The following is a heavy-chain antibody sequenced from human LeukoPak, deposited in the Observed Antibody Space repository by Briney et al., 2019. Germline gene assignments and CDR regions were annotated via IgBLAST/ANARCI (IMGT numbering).Heavy chain of an antibody. CDR3: AKVHDYGGFDL. D-gene: IGHD4-17*01. Sequence: GGSLRLSCAASGFTFSSYDMHWVRQAPGKGLEWVSVISYDGSNKYYADSVKGRFTISRDNSKNTLYLQMNSLRAEDTAVYYCAKVHDYGGFDLWGRGTLVTVSS. J-gene: IGHJ2*01. CDR1: GFTFSSYD. CDR2: ISYDGSNK. V-gene: IGHV3-30*18.